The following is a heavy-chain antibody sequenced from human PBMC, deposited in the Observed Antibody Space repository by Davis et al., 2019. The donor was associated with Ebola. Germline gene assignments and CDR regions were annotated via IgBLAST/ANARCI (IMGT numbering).Heavy chain of an antibody. V-gene: IGHV1-3*01. D-gene: IGHD3-3*01. CDR3: ARHPTIFGVVTTPGMDV. CDR2: INAGNGNT. Sequence: AASVKVSCKASGYTFTSYAMHWVRQAPGQRLEWMGWINAGNGNTKYSQKFRGRVTITRDTSASTAYMELSSLRSEDTAVYYCARHPTIFGVVTTPGMDVWGQGTTVTVSS. J-gene: IGHJ6*02. CDR1: GYTFTSYA.